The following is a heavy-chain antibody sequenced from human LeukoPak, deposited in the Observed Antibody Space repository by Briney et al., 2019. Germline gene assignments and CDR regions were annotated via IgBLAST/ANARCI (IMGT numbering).Heavy chain of an antibody. CDR2: INHSGST. D-gene: IGHD3-3*01. CDR3: ARGANYDFWSGHIAGTFDY. V-gene: IGHV4-34*01. J-gene: IGHJ4*02. CDR1: GGSFSGYY. Sequence: SETLSLTCAVYGGSFSGYYWSWIRQPPGKGLEWIGEINHSGSTNYNPSLKSRVTISVDTSKNQFSLKLSSVTAADTAVYYCARGANYDFWSGHIAGTFDYWGQGTLVTVPS.